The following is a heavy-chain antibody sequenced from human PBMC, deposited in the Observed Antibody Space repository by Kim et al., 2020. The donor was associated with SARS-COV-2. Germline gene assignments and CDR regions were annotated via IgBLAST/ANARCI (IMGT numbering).Heavy chain of an antibody. V-gene: IGHV4-39*01. CDR3: ATKNIAARLSFDY. Sequence: SETLSLTCTVSGGSISSSSYYWGWIRQPPGKGLEWIGSIYYSGSTYYNPSLKSRVTISVDTSKNQFSLKLSSVTAADTAVYYCATKNIAARLSFDYWGQGTLVTVSS. J-gene: IGHJ4*02. CDR2: IYYSGST. D-gene: IGHD6-6*01. CDR1: GGSISSSSYY.